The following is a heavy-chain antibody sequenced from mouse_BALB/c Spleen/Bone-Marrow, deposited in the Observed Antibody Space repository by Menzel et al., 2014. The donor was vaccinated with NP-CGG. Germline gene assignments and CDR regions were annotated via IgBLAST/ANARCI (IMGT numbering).Heavy chain of an antibody. CDR1: GFDFSRYW. V-gene: IGHV4-1*02. CDR3: AGPDYYGYLNY. D-gene: IGHD1-1*01. Sequence: DVKLQESGGGLVQPGGSLKLSCAASGFDFSRYWMSWVRQAPGKGLEWIGEINPDSRTINYSPSLKDKFIISRDNAKNTLYLRLNKVRSEDTALYYCAGPDYYGYLNYWGQGTTLTVSS. CDR2: INPDSRTI. J-gene: IGHJ2*01.